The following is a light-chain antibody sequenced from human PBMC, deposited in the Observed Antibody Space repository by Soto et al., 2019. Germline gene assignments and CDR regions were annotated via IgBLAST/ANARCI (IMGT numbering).Light chain of an antibody. CDR1: QSVRSN. J-gene: IGKJ4*01. CDR2: GAS. V-gene: IGKV3-15*01. CDR3: QQHSAWPLT. Sequence: EIVMTQSPATLSVSPGERATLFCRSSQSVRSNFLAWYQQKPGQAPRLLIYGASTRTTGIPARFSGSGSGTEFTITINSLQSEDFAVYYCQQHSAWPLTVGGGTKVEIK.